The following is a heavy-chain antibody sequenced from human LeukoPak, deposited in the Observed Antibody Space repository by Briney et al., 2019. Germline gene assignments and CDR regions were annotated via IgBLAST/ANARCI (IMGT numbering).Heavy chain of an antibody. J-gene: IGHJ6*03. Sequence: ASVKVSCKASGGTFSSYAISWVRQAPGQGLEWMGGIIPIFGTANYAQKFQGRVTITADESTSTAYMELSSLRSEDTAVYYCARGTSVPAAMGSYYYYYYMDVWGKGTTVTISS. CDR2: IIPIFGTA. V-gene: IGHV1-69*13. CDR1: GGTFSSYA. D-gene: IGHD2-2*01. CDR3: ARGTSVPAAMGSYYYYYYMDV.